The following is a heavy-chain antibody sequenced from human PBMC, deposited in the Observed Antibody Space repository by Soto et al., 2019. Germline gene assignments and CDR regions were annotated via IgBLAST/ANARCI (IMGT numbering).Heavy chain of an antibody. CDR3: AKSAYCSGGRFYDGRGAFDI. CDR1: GFTFSSYW. V-gene: IGHV3-74*01. CDR2: INSDGRST. Sequence: EVQLVESGGGLVQPGGSLRLSCAATGFTFSSYWMHWVRQAPGKGLVWVSRINSDGRSTSYADSVQGRFTISRDNTKNTLYLQMNSLRAEDTAVYYCAKSAYCSGGRFYDGRGAFDIWAQGTMVTVSS. J-gene: IGHJ3*02. D-gene: IGHD2-15*01.